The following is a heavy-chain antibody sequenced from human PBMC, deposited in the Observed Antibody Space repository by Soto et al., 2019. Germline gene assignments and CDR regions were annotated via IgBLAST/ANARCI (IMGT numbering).Heavy chain of an antibody. J-gene: IGHJ4*02. CDR3: ARRTGYAYSSGWYLDY. Sequence: KASETLSLTCTVSGDSISNNAYYWSWNRQHPGKGLEWIGHIYYSGTTYHNPPLKSRSTISVDTSRNQFSLKLSSVTAADTAVYYCARRTGYAYSSGWYLDYWGQGALVTVSS. CDR1: GDSISNNAYY. D-gene: IGHD6-19*01. V-gene: IGHV4-31*03. CDR2: IYYSGTT.